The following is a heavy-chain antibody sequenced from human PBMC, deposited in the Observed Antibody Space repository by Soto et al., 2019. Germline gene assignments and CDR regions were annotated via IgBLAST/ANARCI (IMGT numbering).Heavy chain of an antibody. CDR1: GGTFSNYG. Sequence: GASVKVSCNASGGTFSNYGINWVRQAPGQGLEWMGGVIPLFGAANYAQKFQGRVTITADASTSMVYMQLSSLRSEDTAVYYCARGQLAAYDASGYYFYWFDPWGQRTLVTVSS. CDR2: VIPLFGAA. D-gene: IGHD3-22*01. J-gene: IGHJ5*02. CDR3: ARGQLAAYDASGYYFYWFDP. V-gene: IGHV1-69*13.